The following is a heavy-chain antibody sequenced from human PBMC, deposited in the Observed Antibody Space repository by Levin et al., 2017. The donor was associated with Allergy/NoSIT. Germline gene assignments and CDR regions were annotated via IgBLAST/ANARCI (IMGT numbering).Heavy chain of an antibody. Sequence: QAGGSLRLSCAASGFTFSSYAMHWVRQAPGKGLEWVAVISYDGSNKYYADSVKGRFTISRDNSKNTLYLQMNSLRAEDTAVYYCARESYPFAYPAYGMDVWGQGTTVTVSS. CDR3: ARESYPFAYPAYGMDV. CDR1: GFTFSSYA. V-gene: IGHV3-30-3*01. J-gene: IGHJ6*02. CDR2: ISYDGSNK. D-gene: IGHD2-2*01.